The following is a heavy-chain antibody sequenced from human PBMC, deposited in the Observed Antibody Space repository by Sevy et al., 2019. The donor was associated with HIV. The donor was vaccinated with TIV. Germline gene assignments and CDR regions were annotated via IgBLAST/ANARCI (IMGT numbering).Heavy chain of an antibody. CDR2: IYYSGST. J-gene: IGHJ3*02. CDR1: GGSISSSSYY. CDR3: ARVQGGSYWRGGGNAFDI. D-gene: IGHD1-26*01. V-gene: IGHV4-39*01. Sequence: SETLSLTCTVSGGSISSSSYYWGWIRQPPGKGLEWIGSIYYSGSTYYNPSLKSRVTISVDTSKNQFSLKLSSVTAADTAVYYCARVQGGSYWRGGGNAFDIWGQWTMVTVSS.